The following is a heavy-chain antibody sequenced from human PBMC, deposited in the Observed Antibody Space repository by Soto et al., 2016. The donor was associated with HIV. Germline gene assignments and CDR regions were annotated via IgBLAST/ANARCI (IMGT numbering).Heavy chain of an antibody. CDR2: INPRGGST. CDR3: ARDKSGSYLSPXFDY. Sequence: QVQLVQSGAEVKKPGASVKVSCKTSGYTFTLYYMHWVRQAPGQGLEWMGVINPRGGSTSYAQKFQGRVAMTRDTSASTVYMELSSLRSDDTAVYYCARDKSGSYLSPXFDYWGQGTLVTVSS. D-gene: IGHD3-10*01. J-gene: IGHJ4*02. CDR1: GYTFTLYY. V-gene: IGHV1-46*01.